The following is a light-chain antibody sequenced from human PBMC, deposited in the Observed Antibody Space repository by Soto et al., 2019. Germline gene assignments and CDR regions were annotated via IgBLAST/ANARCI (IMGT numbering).Light chain of an antibody. CDR3: QQTHTYPVT. Sequence: DIQLTQSPSFLSASVGDRVTITCRASQGISSYLAWYQQKPGKAPKLLIYAASTLQSGVPSRFSGSGSGTDSTLTISSLQPEDFATFYCQQTHTYPVTFGGGTKVEIK. CDR2: AAS. CDR1: QGISSY. V-gene: IGKV1-9*01. J-gene: IGKJ4*01.